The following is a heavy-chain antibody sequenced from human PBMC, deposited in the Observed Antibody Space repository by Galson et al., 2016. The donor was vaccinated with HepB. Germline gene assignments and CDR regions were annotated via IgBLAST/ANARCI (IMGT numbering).Heavy chain of an antibody. CDR1: GGSISSGDYL. J-gene: IGHJ4*02. Sequence: LSLTCTVSGGSISSGDYLWSWIRQHPGKGLELIGSIYYSGTTYYSPSLKSRLAMSIDTSKSQFSLKLTSVTAADKAVYYCARGFRNFGWSTTGHFDNWGQGALVSVSS. CDR3: ARGFRNFGWSTTGHFDN. V-gene: IGHV4-31*03. D-gene: IGHD3-9*01. CDR2: IYYSGTT.